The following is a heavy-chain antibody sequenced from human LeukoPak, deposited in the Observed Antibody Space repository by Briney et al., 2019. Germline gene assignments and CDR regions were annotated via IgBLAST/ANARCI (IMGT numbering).Heavy chain of an antibody. CDR3: AKGYCSGGSCYGLGSFYYCGMDV. V-gene: IGHV3-30*18. D-gene: IGHD2-15*01. J-gene: IGHJ6*02. CDR2: ILYDGSNT. CDR1: GFSFSSCG. Sequence: GRSLRLSCAASGFSFSSCGMCCDSQQPREGREWGAVILYDGSNTYYTESVKGRVTISRDNSKNPLYLQMNSLGADDTAVYYCAKGYCSGGSCYGLGSFYYCGMDVWGQGTTVTVSS.